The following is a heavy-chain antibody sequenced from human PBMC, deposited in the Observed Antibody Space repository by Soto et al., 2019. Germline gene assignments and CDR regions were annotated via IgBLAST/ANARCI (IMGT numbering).Heavy chain of an antibody. Sequence: ASVKVSCKASGYTFTIYYMHWVRQAPGKGLEWMGIIRPSGGSTTYAQKFQGRVTMTRDTSTSTVYMELSSLRSEDTAVYYCARDIPYCGGVCHDAFDIWGQGTMVTVSS. CDR3: ARDIPYCGGVCHDAFDI. CDR2: IRPSGGST. CDR1: GYTFTIYY. D-gene: IGHD2-21*02. V-gene: IGHV1-46*01. J-gene: IGHJ3*02.